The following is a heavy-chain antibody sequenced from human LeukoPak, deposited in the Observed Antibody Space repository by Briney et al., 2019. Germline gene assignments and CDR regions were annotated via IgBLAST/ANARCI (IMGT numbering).Heavy chain of an antibody. J-gene: IGHJ4*02. CDR2: INHSGST. Sequence: SETLSLTCTVSGGSISSYYWSWIRQPPGKGLEWIAEINHSGSTNYNPSLKSRVTISVDTSKNQFSLKMSSVTAADTAVYYCARRINYSYGNDYWGQGTLVTVSS. CDR1: GGSISSYY. D-gene: IGHD5-18*01. CDR3: ARRINYSYGNDY. V-gene: IGHV4-34*01.